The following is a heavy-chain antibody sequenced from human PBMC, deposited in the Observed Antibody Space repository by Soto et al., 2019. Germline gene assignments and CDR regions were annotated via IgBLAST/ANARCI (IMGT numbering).Heavy chain of an antibody. CDR1: GFTFSPYA. CDR3: AKDPNGNYVGAFDI. CDR2: ISSSGDNT. J-gene: IGHJ3*02. V-gene: IGHV3-23*01. Sequence: EVQLLESGGGLVQPGGSLRLSCVASGFTFSPYAMSWVRQAPGKGLEWVSGISSSGDNTYYADSVKGRFTISRDNSKNMLYQQMSSLRADDTALYYCAKDPNGNYVGAFDIRGQGTMVTVSS. D-gene: IGHD1-7*01.